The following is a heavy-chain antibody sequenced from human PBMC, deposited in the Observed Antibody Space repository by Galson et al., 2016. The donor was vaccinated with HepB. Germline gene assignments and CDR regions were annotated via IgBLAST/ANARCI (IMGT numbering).Heavy chain of an antibody. CDR3: VKDSHSEIFGVVSRLDH. D-gene: IGHD3-3*01. CDR1: GFTFRDFA. Sequence: SLRLSCAASGFTFRDFAMTWVRQTPGKGLDYVSAINNNGGSTYYADSVKGRFTISRDNSKNTLYLQMSSLRPEDPAVYYCVKDSHSEIFGVVSRLDHWGQGTLVPVSS. CDR2: INNNGGST. V-gene: IGHV3-64D*08. J-gene: IGHJ4*02.